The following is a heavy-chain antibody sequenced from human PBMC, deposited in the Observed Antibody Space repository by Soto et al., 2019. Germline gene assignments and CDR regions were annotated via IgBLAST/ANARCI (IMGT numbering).Heavy chain of an antibody. V-gene: IGHV4-31*03. CDR3: ARGLTDTAMATSYFDY. Sequence: SETLSLTCTVSGGSISSGGYYWSWIRQHPGKGLEWIGYIYYSGSTYYNPSLKSRVTISVDTSKNQFSLKLSSVTAADTAVYYCARGLTDTAMATSYFDYWGQGTLVTVSS. D-gene: IGHD5-18*01. CDR2: IYYSGST. J-gene: IGHJ4*02. CDR1: GGSISSGGYY.